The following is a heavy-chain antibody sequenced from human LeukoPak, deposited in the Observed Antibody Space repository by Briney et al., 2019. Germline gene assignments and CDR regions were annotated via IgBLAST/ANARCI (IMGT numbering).Heavy chain of an antibody. J-gene: IGHJ4*02. D-gene: IGHD3-22*01. CDR2: LSGSGGAT. CDR1: GFIFSTYA. CDR3: AKGRSGYYSLFDY. V-gene: IGHV3-23*01. Sequence: GGSLRLSCAASGFIFSTYAMGRVRLAPGKGLEWVSSLSGSGGATYYADSVKGRFSMSRDNSKNTLYLQMNSLRVEDTAVYYCAKGRSGYYSLFDYWGQGTPVNLSS.